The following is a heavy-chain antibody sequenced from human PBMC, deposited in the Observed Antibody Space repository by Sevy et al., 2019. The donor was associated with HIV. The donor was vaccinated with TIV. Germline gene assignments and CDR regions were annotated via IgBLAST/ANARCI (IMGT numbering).Heavy chain of an antibody. J-gene: IGHJ6*02. CDR1: GFTFSSYG. D-gene: IGHD3-16*01. Sequence: GGSLRLSCAASGFTFSSYGVHWVRQAPGKGLEWVAVIWYDGSNKYYADSVKGRFTISRDNSKNTLYLQMNSLRAEDTAVYYCARVGGTVYGMDVWGQGTTVTVSS. CDR3: ARVGGTVYGMDV. V-gene: IGHV3-33*01. CDR2: IWYDGSNK.